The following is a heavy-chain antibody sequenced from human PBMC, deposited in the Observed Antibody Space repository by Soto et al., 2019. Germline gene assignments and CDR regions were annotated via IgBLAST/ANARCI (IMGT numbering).Heavy chain of an antibody. D-gene: IGHD3-22*01. CDR1: GDTFTSYY. CDR3: AREPATYYYDSSGSDY. V-gene: IGHV1-46*01. J-gene: IGHJ4*02. Sequence: ASVKVSCEASGDTFTSYYMHWVRQAPGQGLEWMGIINPSGGSTSYAQKFQGRVTMTRDTSTSTVYMELSSLRSEDTAVYYCAREPATYYYDSSGSDYWGQGTLVTVSS. CDR2: INPSGGST.